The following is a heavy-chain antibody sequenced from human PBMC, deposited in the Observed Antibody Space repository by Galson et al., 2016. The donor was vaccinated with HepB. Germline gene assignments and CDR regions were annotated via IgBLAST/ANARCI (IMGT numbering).Heavy chain of an antibody. D-gene: IGHD2-8*01. CDR2: ITCISSFI. Sequence: SLRLSCAASGFTFRNYNMNWVRQSPGKGLEWVASITCISSFIFYGDSVRGRFAVSRDNAKNSLTLQMDGLQTEDTAIYYCARELMGYALNCFDLWGQGTQVTVSS. V-gene: IGHV3-21*01. CDR3: ARELMGYALNCFDL. J-gene: IGHJ5*02. CDR1: GFTFRNYN.